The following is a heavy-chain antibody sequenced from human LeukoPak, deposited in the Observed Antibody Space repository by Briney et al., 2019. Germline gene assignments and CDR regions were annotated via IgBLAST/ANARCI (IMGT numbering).Heavy chain of an antibody. CDR3: ARGARLYDFWSGYRLTPYPGKFDY. CDR2: ISAYNGNT. D-gene: IGHD3-3*01. J-gene: IGHJ4*02. Sequence: ASVKVSCKASGYTFTSYGISWVRQAPGQGLEWMGWISAYNGNTNYAQKLQGRVTMTTDTSTSTAYMELRSLRSDDTAVYYCARGARLYDFWSGYRLTPYPGKFDYWGQGTLVTVSS. CDR1: GYTFTSYG. V-gene: IGHV1-18*01.